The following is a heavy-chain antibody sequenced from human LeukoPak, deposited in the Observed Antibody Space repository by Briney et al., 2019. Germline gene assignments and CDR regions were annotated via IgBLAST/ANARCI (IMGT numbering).Heavy chain of an antibody. J-gene: IGHJ3*02. CDR1: GFSFTNYL. CDR3: AGHSFDTVDAFDI. V-gene: IGHV5-51*01. D-gene: IGHD3-9*01. CDR2: MYPGDSDT. Sequence: GESLKISCKASGFSFTNYLIGWVRQMPGKGLEWMGIMYPGDSDTRYSPPFQGQVSISADKSSSTAYLQWRSLKASDTAMYFCAGHSFDTVDAFDIWGQGTIVTVSA.